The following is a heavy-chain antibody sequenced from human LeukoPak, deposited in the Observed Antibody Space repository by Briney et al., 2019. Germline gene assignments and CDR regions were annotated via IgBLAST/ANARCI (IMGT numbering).Heavy chain of an antibody. CDR2: ISGNGGST. J-gene: IGHJ4*02. D-gene: IGHD2-2*01. CDR3: GNCRGGSTGCKGGGFDY. Sequence: GGSLRLSCSASGFTFSSYAMHWVRQAPGKGLEYVSAISGNGGSTYYADSVKGRFTISRDNSKNTLYLQMSSLRAEDTAVYYWGNCRGGSTGCKGGGFDYWGQGTLVTVSS. CDR1: GFTFSSYA. V-gene: IGHV3-64D*06.